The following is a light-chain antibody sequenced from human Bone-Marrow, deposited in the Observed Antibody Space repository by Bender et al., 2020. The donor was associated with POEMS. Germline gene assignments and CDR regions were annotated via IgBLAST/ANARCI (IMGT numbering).Light chain of an antibody. V-gene: IGLV1-44*01. CDR2: SSH. CDR3: AVWDDSLNGWV. J-gene: IGLJ3*02. CDR1: SSNIGAHA. Sequence: QSVLTQPPSASGTPGQRVTISCSGGSSNIGAHAVNWYQHLPGTAPKLLIYSSHPRPAEVTDRFPGSGSGTSASLAISGLQSEDEADYYCAVWDDSLNGWVFGGGTKLTVL.